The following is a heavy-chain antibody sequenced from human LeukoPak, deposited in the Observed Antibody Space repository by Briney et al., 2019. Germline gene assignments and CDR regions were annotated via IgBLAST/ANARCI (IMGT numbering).Heavy chain of an antibody. CDR2: INHSGST. CDR3: AGTRWWELLAYFDY. J-gene: IGHJ4*02. D-gene: IGHD1-26*01. CDR1: GGSFSGYY. V-gene: IGHV4-34*01. Sequence: SETLSLTCAVYGGSFSGYYWSWIRQPPGKGLEWIGEINHSGSTNYNPSLKSRVTISVDTSKNQFSLKLSSATAADTAVYYCAGTRWWELLAYFDYWGQGTLVTVSS.